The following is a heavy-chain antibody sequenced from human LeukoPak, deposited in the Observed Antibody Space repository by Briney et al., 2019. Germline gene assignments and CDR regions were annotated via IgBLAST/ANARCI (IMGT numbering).Heavy chain of an antibody. J-gene: IGHJ4*02. V-gene: IGHV1-69*04. CDR3: ARDHEITGTTPLFFDY. CDR1: GGTFSSYA. D-gene: IGHD1-20*01. CDR2: IIPILGIA. Sequence: GASVKVSCKASGGTFSSYAISWVRQAPGQGLEWMGRIIPILGIANYAQKFQGRVTITADKSTSTAYMELSSLRSEDTAVYYCARDHEITGTTPLFFDYWGQGTLVTVSS.